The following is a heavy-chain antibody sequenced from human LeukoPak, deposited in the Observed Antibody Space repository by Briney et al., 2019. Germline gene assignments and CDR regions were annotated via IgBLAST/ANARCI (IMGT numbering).Heavy chain of an antibody. Sequence: SETLSLTCTVSGGSISSGDYYWSWIRQPPGKGLEWIGYIYYSGSTYYNPSLKSRVTISVDTSKNQFSLKLSSVTAADTAVYYCVRDNPRQQGFAYWGQGTLVTVSS. D-gene: IGHD6-13*01. J-gene: IGHJ4*02. CDR2: IYYSGST. CDR1: GGSISSGDYY. V-gene: IGHV4-30-4*01. CDR3: VRDNPRQQGFAY.